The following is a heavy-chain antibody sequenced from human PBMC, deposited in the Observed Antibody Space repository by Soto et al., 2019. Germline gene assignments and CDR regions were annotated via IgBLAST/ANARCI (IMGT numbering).Heavy chain of an antibody. V-gene: IGHV3-9*01. Sequence: GGSLRLSCAASGFTFDDYAMHWVRQAPGKGLEWVTGISWNSGSIGYADSVKGRFTISRDNAKNYLYLQMNRLRAEDTALYYRSKDRNGDSTNYYSYYGMDVWGQVTTVTVSS. CDR1: GFTFDDYA. CDR2: ISWNSGSI. J-gene: IGHJ6*02. D-gene: IGHD4-17*01. CDR3: SKDRNGDSTNYYSYYGMDV.